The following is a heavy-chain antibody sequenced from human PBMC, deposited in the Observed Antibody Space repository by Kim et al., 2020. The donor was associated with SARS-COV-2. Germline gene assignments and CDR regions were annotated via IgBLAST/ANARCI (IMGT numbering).Heavy chain of an antibody. CDR3: ARQVCGGDCYSWEYYYGMDV. V-gene: IGHV1-18*04. J-gene: IGHJ6*02. D-gene: IGHD2-21*02. CDR1: GYTFTSYG. Sequence: ASVKVSCKASGYTFTSYGISWVRQAPGQGLEWMGGISAYNGNTNYAQKLQGRVTMTTDTSTSTAYMELRSLRPDDTAVYYCARQVCGGDCYSWEYYYGMDVWGQGTTVTVSS. CDR2: ISAYNGNT.